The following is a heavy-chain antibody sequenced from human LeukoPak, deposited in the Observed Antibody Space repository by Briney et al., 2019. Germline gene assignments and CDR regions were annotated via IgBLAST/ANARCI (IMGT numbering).Heavy chain of an antibody. J-gene: IGHJ4*02. V-gene: IGHV3-72*01. CDR1: GFTFSDHY. Sequence: GGSLRLSCAASGFTFSDHYMDWVRQAPGKGLEWVGRTRNKANSYTTEYAASVKGRFTISRDDSKNSLYLQMNSLKTEDTAVYYCAKDRKVAAGPFDSWGQGTLVTVSS. D-gene: IGHD6-6*01. CDR2: TRNKANSYTT. CDR3: AKDRKVAAGPFDS.